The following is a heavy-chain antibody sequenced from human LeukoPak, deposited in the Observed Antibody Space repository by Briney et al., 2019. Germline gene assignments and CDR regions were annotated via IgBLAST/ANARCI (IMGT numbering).Heavy chain of an antibody. D-gene: IGHD2-2*01. CDR2: IIPIFGTA. J-gene: IGHJ3*02. Sequence: ASVKVSCKASGGTFSSYAISWVRQAPGQGLEWMGGIIPIFGTANYAQKFQGRVTITADESTSTAYMELSSLRSEDTAVYYCARTGKKYLGYCSSTSCYHAFDIWGQGTMVTVSS. CDR3: ARTGKKYLGYCSSTSCYHAFDI. CDR1: GGTFSSYA. V-gene: IGHV1-69*13.